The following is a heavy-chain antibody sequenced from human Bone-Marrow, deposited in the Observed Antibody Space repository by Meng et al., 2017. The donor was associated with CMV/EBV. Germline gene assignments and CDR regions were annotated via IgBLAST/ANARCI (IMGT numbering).Heavy chain of an antibody. CDR2: IIPIFGTA. Sequence: SVNVSCKASGGTFSSYAISWVRQAPGQGLEWMGGIIPIFGTANYAQKFQGRVTITTDESTSTAYMELSSLRSEDTAVYYCAGGLYSSSWYGSDYFDYWGQGTLVTVSS. V-gene: IGHV1-69*05. D-gene: IGHD6-13*01. J-gene: IGHJ4*02. CDR1: GGTFSSYA. CDR3: AGGLYSSSWYGSDYFDY.